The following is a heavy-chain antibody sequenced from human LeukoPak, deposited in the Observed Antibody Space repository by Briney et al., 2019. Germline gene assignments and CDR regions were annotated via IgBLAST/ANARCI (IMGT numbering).Heavy chain of an antibody. Sequence: PGGSLRLSCAASDFSVSVSYLSWVRQAPGKGLEWVSVIYSGGTTSYADSVTGRFTISRDNAKNSLYLQMNSLRAEDTAVYYCARWDIVVVPAALYYFDYWGQGTLVTVSS. J-gene: IGHJ4*02. CDR2: IYSGGTT. CDR1: DFSVSVSY. V-gene: IGHV3-53*01. D-gene: IGHD2-2*01. CDR3: ARWDIVVVPAALYYFDY.